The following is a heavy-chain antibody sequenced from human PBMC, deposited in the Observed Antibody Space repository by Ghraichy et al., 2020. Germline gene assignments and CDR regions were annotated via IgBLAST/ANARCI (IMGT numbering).Heavy chain of an antibody. CDR1: GFSFNRAW. Sequence: GESLNIYCAASGFSFNRAWMRWVRQAPGKGLEWVSFIDSSSSYIEYGDSVKGRFTVSRDNAKNSLYLQMNSLRAEDTAVYYCARDPGYCSGGRCYLEQFDCWGQGTLVTVSS. CDR2: IDSSSSYI. CDR3: ARDPGYCSGGRCYLEQFDC. D-gene: IGHD2-15*01. V-gene: IGHV3-21*01. J-gene: IGHJ4*02.